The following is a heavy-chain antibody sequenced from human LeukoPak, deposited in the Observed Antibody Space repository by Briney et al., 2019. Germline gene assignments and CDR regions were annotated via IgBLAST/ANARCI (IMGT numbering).Heavy chain of an antibody. J-gene: IGHJ4*02. D-gene: IGHD4-17*01. CDR2: VFYSGST. CDR3: ARAFIDYGDFYYFDY. Sequence: KSSETLSLTCTVSGGSISSSSYYWGWIRQPPGKGLEWIGNVFYSGSTYYNPSLKSRVTILVDTSKNQFSLKLSSVTAADTAVYSCARAFIDYGDFYYFDYWGQGTLVTVSS. V-gene: IGHV4-39*07. CDR1: GGSISSSSYY.